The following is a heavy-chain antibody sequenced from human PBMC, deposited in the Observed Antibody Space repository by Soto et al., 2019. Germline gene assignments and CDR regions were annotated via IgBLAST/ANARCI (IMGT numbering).Heavy chain of an antibody. J-gene: IGHJ4*02. D-gene: IGHD3-3*01. CDR3: ARADYDFWSGYSLTLDY. V-gene: IGHV4-4*07. CDR2: IYTSGST. Sequence: KPSETLSLTCTVSGGSISSYYWRWIRQPAGKGLEWIGRIYTSGSTNYNPSLKSRVTMSVDTSKNQFSLKLSSVTAADTAVYYCARADYDFWSGYSLTLDYWGQGTLVTVSS. CDR1: GGSISSYY.